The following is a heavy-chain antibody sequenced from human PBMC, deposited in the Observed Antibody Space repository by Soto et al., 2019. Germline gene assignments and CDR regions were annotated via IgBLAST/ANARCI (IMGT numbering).Heavy chain of an antibody. CDR3: ARTPIVVEDYYYYYGMDV. V-gene: IGHV3-72*01. D-gene: IGHD1-26*01. J-gene: IGHJ6*02. CDR2: TRNKANSYTT. Sequence: GGSLRLSCAASGFTFSDHYMDWVRQAPGKGLEWVGRTRNKANSYTTEYAASVKGRFTISRDDSKNSLYLQMNSLKTEDTAVYYCARTPIVVEDYYYYYGMDVWGQGTTVTVSS. CDR1: GFTFSDHY.